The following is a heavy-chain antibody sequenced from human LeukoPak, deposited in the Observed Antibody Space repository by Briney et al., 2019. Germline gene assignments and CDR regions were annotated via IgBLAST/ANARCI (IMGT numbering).Heavy chain of an antibody. J-gene: IGHJ4*02. V-gene: IGHV1-46*01. D-gene: IGHD4-23*01. Sequence: ASVTVSCTASGYTFTSYYMHWVRQVPGQGLEWMGIINPSGGSTSYAQKFQGRVTMTRDTSTSTVYMELSSLRYEETAVYYCARGVDGGNIDYWGQGTLVTVSS. CDR2: INPSGGST. CDR3: ARGVDGGNIDY. CDR1: GYTFTSYY.